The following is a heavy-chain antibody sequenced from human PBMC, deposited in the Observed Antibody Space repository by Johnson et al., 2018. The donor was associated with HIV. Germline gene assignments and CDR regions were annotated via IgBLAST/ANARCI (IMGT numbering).Heavy chain of an antibody. CDR1: GFTFSSYG. D-gene: IGHD3-22*01. CDR2: ISYDGSNK. Sequence: VQLLESGGGVVQPGRSLRLSCAASGFTFSSYGMHWVRQAPGKGLEWVAVISYDGSNKYYADSVKGRFTISRDNSKNTLYLQMNSLRAEDTAVYYCAKVVTYYYDHDAFDIWGQGTMVTVSS. CDR3: AKVVTYYYDHDAFDI. J-gene: IGHJ3*02. V-gene: IGHV3-30*18.